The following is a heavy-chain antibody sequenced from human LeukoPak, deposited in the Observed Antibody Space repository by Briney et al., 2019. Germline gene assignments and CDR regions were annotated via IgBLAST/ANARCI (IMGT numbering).Heavy chain of an antibody. V-gene: IGHV4-59*01. CDR3: ARFAYCGGHCWYYFDY. D-gene: IGHD2-21*02. Sequence: SETLSLTCTVSGGSISSYYWSWIRQPPGKGLEWIGYIYSSGSTNYNPSLKSRITVSVDTSKNQFSLKLSSVTAADTAVYYCARFAYCGGHCWYYFDYWGQGSLVTVSS. J-gene: IGHJ4*02. CDR2: IYSSGST. CDR1: GGSISSYY.